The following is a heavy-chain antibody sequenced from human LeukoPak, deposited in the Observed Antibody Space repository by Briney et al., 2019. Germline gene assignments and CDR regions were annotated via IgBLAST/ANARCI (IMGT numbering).Heavy chain of an antibody. CDR2: ISSSSSYI. CDR3: AKVMKGSERLTMVRGVIIKTAGLYYMDV. Sequence: GGSLRLSCAASGFTSSSYSMNWVRQAPGKGLEWVSSISSSSSYIYYADSVKGRFTISRDNSKNTVYLQMNSLRAEDTAVYYCAKVMKGSERLTMVRGVIIKTAGLYYMDVWGKGTTVTVSS. CDR1: GFTSSSYS. D-gene: IGHD3-10*01. V-gene: IGHV3-21*04. J-gene: IGHJ6*03.